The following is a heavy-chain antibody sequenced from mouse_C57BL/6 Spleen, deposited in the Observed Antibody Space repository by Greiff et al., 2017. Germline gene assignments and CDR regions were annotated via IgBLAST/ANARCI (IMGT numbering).Heavy chain of an antibody. J-gene: IGHJ2*01. CDR1: GFTFSSYG. CDR3: ARHEKVVAFYYFDY. CDR2: ISSGGSYT. V-gene: IGHV5-6*02. D-gene: IGHD1-1*01. Sequence: DVKLVESGGDLVKPGGSLKLSCAASGFTFSSYGMSWVRQTPDKRLEWVATISSGGSYTYYPDSVKGRFTISRDNAKNTLYLQMSSLKSEDTAMYYCARHEKVVAFYYFDYWGQGTTLTVSS.